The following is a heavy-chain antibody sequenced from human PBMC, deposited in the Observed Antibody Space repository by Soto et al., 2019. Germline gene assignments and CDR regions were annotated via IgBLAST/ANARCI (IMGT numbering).Heavy chain of an antibody. V-gene: IGHV3-64*02. CDR3: ARAKAGSSYFDH. J-gene: IGHJ4*02. D-gene: IGHD2-15*01. CDR1: GFTFSSYA. CDR2: ISSNGGST. Sequence: EVQLVESGEGLVQPGGSLRLSCAASGFTFSSYAMHWVRQAPGKGLEYVSAISSNGGSTYYADSVKGRFTISRDNSKNTLYLQMGSLRAEDMAVYYCARAKAGSSYFDHWGQGTLVTVSS.